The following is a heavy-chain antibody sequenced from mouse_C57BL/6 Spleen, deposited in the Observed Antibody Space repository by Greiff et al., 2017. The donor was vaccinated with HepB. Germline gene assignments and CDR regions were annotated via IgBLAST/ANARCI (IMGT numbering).Heavy chain of an antibody. D-gene: IGHD2-1*01. CDR3: ARGLGKEYFEV. CDR1: GYSFTGYY. J-gene: IGHJ1*03. CDR2: INPSTGGT. V-gene: IGHV1-42*01. Sequence: EVQLQQSGPELVKPGDSVKISCKASGYSFTGYYMNWVKQSPEKSLEWIGEINPSTGGTTYNQKFKAKATLTVDKSSSPAYMQLNSLTSEDSAVYYCARGLGKEYFEVWGTGTTVTVSS.